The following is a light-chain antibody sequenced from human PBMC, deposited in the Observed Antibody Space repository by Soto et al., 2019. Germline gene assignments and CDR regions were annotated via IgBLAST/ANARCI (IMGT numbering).Light chain of an antibody. CDR1: SSNIGSNT. V-gene: IGLV1-44*01. CDR2: SNN. CDR3: AAGIYSLNVVV. Sequence: QSVLTQPPSASGTPGQRVTISCSGSSSNIGSNTENWYQQLPGTAPKLLIYSNNQRPSGVPDRFSGSKSGTSASLAISGLQSEDEVDYYGAAGIYSLNVVVFGGGT. J-gene: IGLJ2*01.